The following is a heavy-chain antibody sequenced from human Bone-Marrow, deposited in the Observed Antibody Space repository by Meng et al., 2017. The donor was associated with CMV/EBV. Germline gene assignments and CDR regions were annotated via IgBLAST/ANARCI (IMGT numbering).Heavy chain of an antibody. Sequence: GESLKISCAASGFTFSSYAMNWVRRAPGKGLGWVSYIARNRTIFYAGSVKGRFTISRDNAKNSLYLQMNSLRAEDTAVYYCARDLGGFFDPWGQGTLVTVSS. CDR2: IARNRTI. V-gene: IGHV3-69-1*02. J-gene: IGHJ5*02. CDR1: GFTFSSYA. D-gene: IGHD3-16*01. CDR3: ARDLGGFFDP.